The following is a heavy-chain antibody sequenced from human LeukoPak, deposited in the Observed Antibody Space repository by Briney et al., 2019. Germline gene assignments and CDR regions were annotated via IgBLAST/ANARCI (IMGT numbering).Heavy chain of an antibody. V-gene: IGHV3-21*01. CDR1: GFTFSSYS. Sequence: GGSLRLSCAASGFTFSSYSMNWVRQAPGKGLEWVPSISSSSSYIYYADSVKGRFTISRDNAKNSLYLQMNSLRAEDTAVYYCAGDLAGGDTAMVPAGEPDAFDIWGQGTMVTVSS. CDR2: ISSSSSYI. CDR3: AGDLAGGDTAMVPAGEPDAFDI. J-gene: IGHJ3*02. D-gene: IGHD5-18*01.